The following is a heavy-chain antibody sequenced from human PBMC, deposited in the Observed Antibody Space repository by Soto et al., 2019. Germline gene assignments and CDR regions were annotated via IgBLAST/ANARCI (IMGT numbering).Heavy chain of an antibody. D-gene: IGHD6-19*01. CDR2: ISYDGINK. Sequence: QVQLVESGGGVVQPGRSLRLSCAASGFTFSTYTMHWVRQAPGKGLEWVADISYDGINKYFADSVKGRFTISRDNSKNTLYLQMNSLRADDTAVYYCAKAARGYTSGWYEYYFDYWGQGTPVTVSS. V-gene: IGHV3-30-3*01. J-gene: IGHJ4*02. CDR1: GFTFSTYT. CDR3: AKAARGYTSGWYEYYFDY.